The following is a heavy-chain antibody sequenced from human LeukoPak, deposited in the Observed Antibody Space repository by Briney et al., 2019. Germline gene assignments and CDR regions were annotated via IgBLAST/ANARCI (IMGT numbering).Heavy chain of an antibody. Sequence: GGSLRLSCAASGFTVSTNYMTWIGQAPGKGLEWVSVMYALGNTNYADSVRGRFTISRDNSKNTLYLQMNSLRAEDTAVYYCAGYGGSYPYYMDVWGKGTTVTISS. V-gene: IGHV3-66*01. D-gene: IGHD1-26*01. CDR2: MYALGNT. J-gene: IGHJ6*03. CDR3: AGYGGSYPYYMDV. CDR1: GFTVSTNY.